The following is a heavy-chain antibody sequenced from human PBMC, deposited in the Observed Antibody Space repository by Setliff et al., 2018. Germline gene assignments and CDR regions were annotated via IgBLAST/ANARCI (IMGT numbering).Heavy chain of an antibody. CDR1: GYTFTNYA. CDR3: ARGSRFGTIVYRGDYYMDV. D-gene: IGHD3-10*01. Sequence: ASVKVCCKASGYTFTNYAMTWMRQAPGQGLEYMGWINTNTGNPIYAQGFTGRFVFSLDTPVSTAYLQISSLKSEDSAVYYCARGSRFGTIVYRGDYYMDVWGKGTTVTVSS. J-gene: IGHJ6*03. V-gene: IGHV7-4-1*02. CDR2: INTNTGNP.